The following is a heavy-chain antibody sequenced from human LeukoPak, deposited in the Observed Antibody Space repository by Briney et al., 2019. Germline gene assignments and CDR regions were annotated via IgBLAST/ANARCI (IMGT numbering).Heavy chain of an antibody. CDR3: ARAPGYTSGWLNWFDP. CDR1: EFTFSDYG. Sequence: GASLRLSCAASEFTFSDYGMTWVRQASGEGLEWVSAISSGGGYTYYADSVKGRFTISRDNSKNTLYLQMNSPRAGDTAVYYCARAPGYTSGWLNWFDPWGQGTLVTVSS. V-gene: IGHV3-23*01. CDR2: ISSGGGYT. D-gene: IGHD6-19*01. J-gene: IGHJ5*02.